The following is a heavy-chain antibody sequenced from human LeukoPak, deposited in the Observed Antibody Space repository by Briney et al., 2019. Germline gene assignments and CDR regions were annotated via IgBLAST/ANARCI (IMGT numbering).Heavy chain of an antibody. CDR2: ISGSGGST. Sequence: GGSLRLSCAASGFTFNNYGISWVRQAPGKGLEWVSAISGSGGSTDYADSVKGRFTISRDNAKNSLYLQMNSLRAEDTAVYYCAPSGSYSWSPHDAFDIWGQGTMVTVSS. J-gene: IGHJ3*02. D-gene: IGHD1-26*01. V-gene: IGHV3-23*01. CDR3: APSGSYSWSPHDAFDI. CDR1: GFTFNNYG.